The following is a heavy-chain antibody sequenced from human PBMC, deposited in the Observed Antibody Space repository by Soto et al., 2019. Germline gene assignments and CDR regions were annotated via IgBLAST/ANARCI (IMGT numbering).Heavy chain of an antibody. Sequence: EVQLLESGGGLVQPGGSLRLPVPAPGLRFGNNAWGGAPRVPGRGLQWVSTIFGGGAPTHYADSVKGRFGISRDNSNNMLFLEMNSLKDEDTAVYYCTREASSWGFAFDLWGQGTRVAVSS. V-gene: IGHV3-23*01. CDR3: TREASSWGFAFDL. CDR2: IFGGGAPT. J-gene: IGHJ3*01. CDR1: GLRFGNNA. D-gene: IGHD3-16*01.